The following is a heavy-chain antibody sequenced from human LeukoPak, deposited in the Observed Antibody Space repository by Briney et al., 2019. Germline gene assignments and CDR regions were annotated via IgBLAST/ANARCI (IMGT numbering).Heavy chain of an antibody. V-gene: IGHV3-43*02. Sequence: PGGSLRLSCAASGFTFDDYAMHWVRQAPGKGLEWVSLISGDGGSTYYAGSVKGRFTISRDNSKNSLYLQMNSLRTEDTALYYCAKDFPPSTVGGFDYWGQGTLVTVSS. CDR1: GFTFDDYA. J-gene: IGHJ4*02. CDR2: ISGDGGST. D-gene: IGHD6-19*01. CDR3: AKDFPPSTVGGFDY.